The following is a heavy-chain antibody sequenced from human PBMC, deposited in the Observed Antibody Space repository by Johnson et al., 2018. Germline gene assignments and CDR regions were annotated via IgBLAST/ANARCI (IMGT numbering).Heavy chain of an antibody. Sequence: QVQLQESGPGLVKPSETLSLTCAVSSDSISSTSYYWGWIRQTPGKGLEWIGTVSYGGNTYYSPSLKSRVPMSVDTSKNQSSLRLSSVTAAGTAVFYCAKIKEGGASFDIWGQGTMVIVSS. CDR3: AKIKEGGASFDI. D-gene: IGHD3-16*01. V-gene: IGHV4-39*07. CDR2: VSYGGNT. CDR1: SDSISSTSYY. J-gene: IGHJ3*02.